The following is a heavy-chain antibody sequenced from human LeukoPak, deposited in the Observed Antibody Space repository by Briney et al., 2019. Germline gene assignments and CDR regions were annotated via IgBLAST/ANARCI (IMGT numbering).Heavy chain of an antibody. V-gene: IGHV4-4*07. Sequence: SETLSLTCTVSGGSMSSHDWTWIRQPAGKGLEWLGRIFTTGRTNYNPSLKSRLTMSIDTSKNEFSVRLTSVTAADTAMYYCARVRLGHDLWSDYDALDIWGRGTMVAVSS. CDR3: ARVRLGHDLWSDYDALDI. CDR2: IFTTGRT. CDR1: GGSMSSHD. D-gene: IGHD3-3*01. J-gene: IGHJ3*02.